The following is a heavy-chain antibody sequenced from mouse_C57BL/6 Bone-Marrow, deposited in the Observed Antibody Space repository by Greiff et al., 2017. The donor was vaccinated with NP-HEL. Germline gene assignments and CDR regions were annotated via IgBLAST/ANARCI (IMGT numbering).Heavy chain of an antibody. J-gene: IGHJ2*01. D-gene: IGHD2-5*01. V-gene: IGHV1-64*01. CDR2: IHPNSGST. CDR1: GYTFTSYW. CDR3: ARRRLAYYSNYDY. Sequence: QVQLKQPGAELVKPGASVKLSCKASGYTFTSYWMHWVKQRPGQGLEWIGMIHPNSGSTNYNEKFKSKATLTVDKSSSTAYMQLSSLTSEDSAVYYCARRRLAYYSNYDYWGQGTTLTVSS.